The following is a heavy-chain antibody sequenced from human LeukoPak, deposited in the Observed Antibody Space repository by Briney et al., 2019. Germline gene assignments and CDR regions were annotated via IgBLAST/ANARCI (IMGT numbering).Heavy chain of an antibody. D-gene: IGHD1-20*01. CDR3: ARSGITGTTAGDY. CDR1: GGSISNYY. CDR2: IYASGST. Sequence: SETLSLTCTVSGGSISNYYWSWIRQPAGKGLEWIGRIYASGSTNYNPSLKSRVTMSVDTSKNQFPLRLSSVTAADTAVYYCARSGITGTTAGDYWGQGTLVTVSS. J-gene: IGHJ4*02. V-gene: IGHV4-4*07.